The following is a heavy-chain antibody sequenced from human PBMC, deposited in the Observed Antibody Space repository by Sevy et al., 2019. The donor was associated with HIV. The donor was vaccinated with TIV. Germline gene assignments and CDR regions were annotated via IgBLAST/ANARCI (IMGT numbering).Heavy chain of an antibody. Sequence: SETLSLTCSVSGGSISSYFSTWVRQSPGKGLEWIGNIYFTGNTDYSPALKSRVILSLDTSKSQFSLTLKSVTAADTAIYFCARDSTTRPRVLDYWGQGTLVTVSS. CDR3: ARDSTTRPRVLDY. CDR2: IYFTGNT. J-gene: IGHJ4*02. V-gene: IGHV4-59*01. D-gene: IGHD1-1*01. CDR1: GGSISSYF.